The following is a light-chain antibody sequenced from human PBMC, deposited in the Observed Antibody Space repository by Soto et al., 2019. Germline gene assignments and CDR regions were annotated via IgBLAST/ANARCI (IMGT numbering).Light chain of an antibody. V-gene: IGLV2-14*02. Sequence: QSALTQPASVSGSPGQSITISCTGTSSDVGTYNLVSWHQHHPGKAPKLIIYEGSKRPSGVSNRFSGSKSGNTASLTISGLQAEDEAEYYCSSYTGSSINTVVFGVGTQLTVL. CDR2: EGS. CDR1: SSDVGTYNL. J-gene: IGLJ2*01. CDR3: SSYTGSSINTVV.